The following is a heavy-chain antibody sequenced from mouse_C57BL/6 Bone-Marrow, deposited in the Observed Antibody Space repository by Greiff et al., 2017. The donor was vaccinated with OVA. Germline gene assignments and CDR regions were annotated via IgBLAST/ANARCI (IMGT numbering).Heavy chain of an antibody. CDR3: ARGEVIYYGSSPHYYAMDY. D-gene: IGHD1-1*01. J-gene: IGHJ4*01. CDR1: GYTFTSYN. V-gene: IGHV1-12*01. Sequence: ESGAELVRPGASVKMSCKASGYTFTSYNMHWVKQTPRQGLEWIGAIYPGNGDTSYNQKFKGKATLTVDKSSSTAYMQLSSLTSEDSAVYFCARGEVIYYGSSPHYYAMDYWGQGTSVTVSS. CDR2: IYPGNGDT.